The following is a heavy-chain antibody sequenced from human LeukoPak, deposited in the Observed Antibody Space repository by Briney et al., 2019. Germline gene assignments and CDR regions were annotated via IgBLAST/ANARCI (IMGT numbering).Heavy chain of an antibody. CDR3: TLGYCSSTSCRRFDY. J-gene: IGHJ4*02. V-gene: IGHV3-49*03. Sequence: PGGSLRLSCTASGFTFGDYAMSWFRQAPGKGLEWVGFIRSKAYGGTTEYAASVKGRFTISRDDSKSIAYLQMNSLKTEDTAVYYCTLGYCSSTSCRRFDYWGQGTLVTVSP. CDR1: GFTFGDYA. D-gene: IGHD2-2*01. CDR2: IRSKAYGGTT.